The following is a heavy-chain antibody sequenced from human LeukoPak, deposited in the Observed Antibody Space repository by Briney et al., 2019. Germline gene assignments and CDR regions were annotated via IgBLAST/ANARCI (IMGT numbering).Heavy chain of an antibody. CDR1: GYTXTSYG. J-gene: IGHJ6*02. D-gene: IGHD2-2*01. CDR3: ARVVCSTTSCPSLLDYYYGMDV. Sequence: GASVKVSCKASGYTXTSYGISWVRQAPGQGLEWMGWRSVYNGNTNYAQKLQGRVTMTTDTSTSTAYMDLRSLRSDDTAVYYCARVVCSTTSCPSLLDYYYGMDVWGQGTTVTVSS. CDR2: RSVYNGNT. V-gene: IGHV1-18*01.